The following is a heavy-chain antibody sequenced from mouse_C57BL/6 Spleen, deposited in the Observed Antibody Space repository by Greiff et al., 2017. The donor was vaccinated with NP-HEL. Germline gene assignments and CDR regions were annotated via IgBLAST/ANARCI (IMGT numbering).Heavy chain of an antibody. CDR3: ARPLYDGYYWFAY. V-gene: IGHV5-17*01. J-gene: IGHJ3*01. CDR1: GFTFSDYG. CDR2: ISSGSSTI. Sequence: VQLKESGGGLVKPGGSLKLSCAASGFTFSDYGMHWVRQAPEKGLEWVAYISSGSSTIYYADTVKGRFTISRDNAKNTLFLQMTSLRSEDTAMYYCARPLYDGYYWFAYWGQGTLVTVSA. D-gene: IGHD2-3*01.